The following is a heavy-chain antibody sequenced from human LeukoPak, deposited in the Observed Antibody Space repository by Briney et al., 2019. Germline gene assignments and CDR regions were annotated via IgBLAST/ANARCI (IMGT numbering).Heavy chain of an antibody. D-gene: IGHD2-2*02. Sequence: PGRSLRLSCAASGFTFNNYGMHWVRQAPGKGLEWVAVIWYDGSNKYYADSAKGRFTISRDNPKNTLYLQMNSLRAEDTAVYYCATHCSSTSCYMYWGQGTLVTVSS. CDR3: ATHCSSTSCYMY. CDR1: GFTFNNYG. J-gene: IGHJ4*02. V-gene: IGHV3-33*01. CDR2: IWYDGSNK.